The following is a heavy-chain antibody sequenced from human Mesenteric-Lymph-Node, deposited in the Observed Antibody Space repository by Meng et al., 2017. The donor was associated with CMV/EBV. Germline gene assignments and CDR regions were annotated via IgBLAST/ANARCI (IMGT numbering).Heavy chain of an antibody. J-gene: IGHJ5*02. CDR2: IYYSGST. CDR3: ARWGWVEFQPHSSGRFDP. Sequence: SETLSLTCTVSGGSISSSSYYWGWIRQPPGKGLEWIGSIYYSGSTYYNPSLKSRVTISVDTSKNQFSLKLSSVTAADTAVYYCARWGWVEFQPHSSGRFDPWGQGTLVTVSS. D-gene: IGHD2-2*01. V-gene: IGHV4-39*07. CDR1: GGSISSSSYY.